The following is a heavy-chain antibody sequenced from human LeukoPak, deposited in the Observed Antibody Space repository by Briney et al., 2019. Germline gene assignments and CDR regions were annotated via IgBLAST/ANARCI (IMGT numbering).Heavy chain of an antibody. V-gene: IGHV3-11*01. Sequence: GGSLRLSCAASGFTFSDYYMSWIRQAPGKGLEWVSYISSSGSTIYYADSVEGRFTISRDNAKNSLYLQMNSLRAEDTAVYYCARDGTYYYDSSGYFIFDYWGQGTLVTVSS. J-gene: IGHJ4*02. CDR3: ARDGTYYYDSSGYFIFDY. CDR1: GFTFSDYY. D-gene: IGHD3-22*01. CDR2: ISSSGSTI.